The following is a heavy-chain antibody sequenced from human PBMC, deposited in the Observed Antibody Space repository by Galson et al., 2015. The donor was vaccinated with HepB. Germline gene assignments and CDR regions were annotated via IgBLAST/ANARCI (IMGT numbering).Heavy chain of an antibody. Sequence: PALVKPTQTLTLTCTFSGFSLSTSGVGVGWIRQPPGKALEWLALIYWDDDKRYSPSLKSRLTITKDTSKNQVVLTMTNMDPVDTATYYCAHSGAPTGWFGELLSSWFDPWGQGTLVTVSS. J-gene: IGHJ5*02. CDR3: AHSGAPTGWFGELLSSWFDP. D-gene: IGHD3-10*01. V-gene: IGHV2-5*02. CDR1: GFSLSTSGVG. CDR2: IYWDDDK.